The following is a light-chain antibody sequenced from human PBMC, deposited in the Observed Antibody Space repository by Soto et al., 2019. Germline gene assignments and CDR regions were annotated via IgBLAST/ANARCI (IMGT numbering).Light chain of an antibody. J-gene: IGLJ1*01. CDR2: DDS. CDR1: NIGRKS. V-gene: IGLV3-21*02. Sequence: SYELTQPPSVSVAPGQRARISCGGNNIGRKSVHWYQQKPGRAPVVVVYDDSDRPSGIPERFSGANSGDTATLTISRVEAGDEADYYCHVWDSSSGHYIFGTGTKVTVL. CDR3: HVWDSSSGHYI.